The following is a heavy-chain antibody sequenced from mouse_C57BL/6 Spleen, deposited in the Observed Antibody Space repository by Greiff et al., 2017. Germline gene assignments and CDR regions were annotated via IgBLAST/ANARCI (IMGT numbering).Heavy chain of an antibody. CDR3: TTTVVATNHFDY. CDR1: GFNIKDDY. CDR2: IDPENGDT. J-gene: IGHJ2*01. D-gene: IGHD1-1*01. V-gene: IGHV14-4*01. Sequence: EVKLMESGAELVRPGASVKLSCTASGFNIKDDYMHWVKQRPEQGLEWIGWIDPENGDTEYASKFQGKATITADTSSNTAYLQLSSLTSEDTAVYYCTTTVVATNHFDYWGQGTTLTVSS.